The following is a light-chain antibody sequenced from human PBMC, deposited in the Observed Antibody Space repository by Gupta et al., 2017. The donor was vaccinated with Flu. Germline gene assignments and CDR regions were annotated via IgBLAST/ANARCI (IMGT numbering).Light chain of an antibody. CDR3: MQGAHWTVA. CDR2: YVS. CDR1: QGLVYSDGSTV. J-gene: IGKJ1*01. V-gene: IGKV2-30*01. Sequence: DVVMTQSPLSLPVTLGQPASISCRSSQGLVYSDGSTVLHWVQQRPGQSPRRLSYYVSHRDSGVPDRCSGRGSGTDVTLKIRRVEAEDVGVEFCMQGAHWTVAFGKGTKVEIK.